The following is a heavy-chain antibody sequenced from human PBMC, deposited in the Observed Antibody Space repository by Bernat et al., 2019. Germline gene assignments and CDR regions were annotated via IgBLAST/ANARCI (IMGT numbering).Heavy chain of an antibody. V-gene: IGHV3-66*01. CDR2: IYSGGST. CDR1: GFTVSSNY. CDR3: ARTALPGYYDFWGGLRYDY. J-gene: IGHJ4*02. D-gene: IGHD3-3*01. Sequence: EVQLVESGGGLVQPGGSLRLSCAASGFTVSSNYMSWVRQAPGKGLEWVSVIYSGGSTYYADSVKGRFTISRDNSKNTLYLQMNSLRAEDTAVYYCARTALPGYYDFWGGLRYDYWGQGTLVTVSS.